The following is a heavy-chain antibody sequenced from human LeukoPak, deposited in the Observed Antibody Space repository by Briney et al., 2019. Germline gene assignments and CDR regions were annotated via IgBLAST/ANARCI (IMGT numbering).Heavy chain of an antibody. CDR3: AANTAAQFDY. Sequence: GGSLRLSCAASGFTFSSYSMNWVRQGPGKGLEWVSLITWDGGNTYYADSVKGRFTISRDNSKNSLYLQMNSLRDEDTALYYCAANTAAQFDYWGQGTLVTVSS. CDR1: GFTFSSYS. J-gene: IGHJ4*02. D-gene: IGHD2-15*01. CDR2: ITWDGGNT. V-gene: IGHV3-43D*03.